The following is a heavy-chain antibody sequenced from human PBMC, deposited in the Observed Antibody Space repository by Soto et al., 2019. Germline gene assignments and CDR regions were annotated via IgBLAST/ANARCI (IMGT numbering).Heavy chain of an antibody. CDR3: ASGRVVTADGGFDY. J-gene: IGHJ4*02. D-gene: IGHD2-21*02. CDR1: GGSISSGGYS. Sequence: KTSETLALTCAVSGGSISSGGYSWSWIRQPPGKGLEWIGYIYYSGSTYYNPSLKSRATISVDRSKNQFYLKLSSVTAADTAVYYCASGRVVTADGGFDYWGQGTLVIVSS. CDR2: IYYSGST. V-gene: IGHV4-30-2*01.